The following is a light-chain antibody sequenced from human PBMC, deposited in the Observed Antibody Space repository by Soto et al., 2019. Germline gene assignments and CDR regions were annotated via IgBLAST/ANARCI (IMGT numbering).Light chain of an antibody. CDR2: EVT. J-gene: IGLJ1*01. CDR1: SGDVGGYNL. V-gene: IGLV2-23*02. Sequence: QSVLTQPVSVSGSPGQSITIPCTGPSGDVGGYNLVSWYQQHPGKAPKLMIYEVTERPSGVSNRFSGSKSGNTASLTISGLQPDDEADYYCCSYAGNSEVFGTGTKVTVL. CDR3: CSYAGNSEV.